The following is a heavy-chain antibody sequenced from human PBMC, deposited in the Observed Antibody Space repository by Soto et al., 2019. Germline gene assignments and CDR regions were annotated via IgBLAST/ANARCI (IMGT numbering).Heavy chain of an antibody. CDR1: GYTFTTYA. Sequence: QVQLVQSGAEVKTPGASVKVSCKTSGYTFTTYAMHWVRQAPGQRLEWMGWINAGNGDAKYSQRFQDRVTFTRDTSATTAYMEVSRLRSEDTAVYYCVAGDMGDYWGQGTLVTVSS. D-gene: IGHD2-15*01. J-gene: IGHJ4*02. V-gene: IGHV1-3*01. CDR3: VAGDMGDY. CDR2: INAGNGDA.